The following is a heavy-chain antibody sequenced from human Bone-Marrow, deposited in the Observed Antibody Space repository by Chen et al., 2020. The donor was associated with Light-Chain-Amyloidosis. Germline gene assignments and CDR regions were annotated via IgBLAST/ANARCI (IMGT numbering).Heavy chain of an antibody. Sequence: EVQLEQSGPEVKKPGESLKISCKGSGYTLPNYWNGWVRQMPGKGLEWMGVIYPDDSDARSIPSFEGQFTISAAKSITTSYLQWRFLKASDTAMYYCARRRDGYNFDYWGQGTLVTVSS. CDR1: GYTLPNYW. D-gene: IGHD5-12*01. J-gene: IGHJ4*02. CDR3: ARRRDGYNFDY. CDR2: IYPDDSDA. V-gene: IGHV5-51*01.